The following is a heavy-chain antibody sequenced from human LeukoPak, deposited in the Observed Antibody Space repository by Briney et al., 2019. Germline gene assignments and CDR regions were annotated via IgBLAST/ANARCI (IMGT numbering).Heavy chain of an antibody. Sequence: PGGSLRLSCAASGFTFSSYGMHWVRQAPGKGLEWVAVISYDGSNKYYADSVKGRFTISRDNSKNTLYLQMNSLRAEDTAVYYCAKGTIFGVAAQQFDYWGQGTLVTVSS. CDR3: AKGTIFGVAAQQFDY. CDR2: ISYDGSNK. D-gene: IGHD3-3*01. V-gene: IGHV3-30*18. J-gene: IGHJ4*02. CDR1: GFTFSSYG.